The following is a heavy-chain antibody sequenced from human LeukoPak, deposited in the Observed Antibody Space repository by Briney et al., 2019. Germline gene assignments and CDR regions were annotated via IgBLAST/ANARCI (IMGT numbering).Heavy chain of an antibody. CDR3: ARLGAGPTYYDFWSGYSLFYFDY. CDR2: ISSSGNT. Sequence: MPSETLSLTCIVSGGSTSGGNYYWGWIRRPPGKGLEWIGGISSSGNTYYNPSHKSRITISVDTSKNHFSLKLSSVTAADTAVYYCARLGAGPTYYDFWSGYSLFYFDYWGQGTLVTVSS. V-gene: IGHV4-39*02. J-gene: IGHJ4*02. D-gene: IGHD3-3*01. CDR1: GGSTSGGNYY.